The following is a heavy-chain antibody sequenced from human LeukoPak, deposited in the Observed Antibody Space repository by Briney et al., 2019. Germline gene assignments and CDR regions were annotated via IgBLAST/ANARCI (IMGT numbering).Heavy chain of an antibody. V-gene: IGHV3-30*18. J-gene: IGHJ4*02. CDR1: GFTFSSYG. CDR3: AKGGKWDVTPFDY. Sequence: PGGSLRRSCAASGFTFSSYGMHWVRQAPGKGLEWVAVVSYDGSNKYYADSVKGRFTISRDNSKNTLYLQMNSLRAEDTAVYYCAKGGKWDVTPFDYWGQGTLVTVSS. CDR2: VSYDGSNK. D-gene: IGHD1-26*01.